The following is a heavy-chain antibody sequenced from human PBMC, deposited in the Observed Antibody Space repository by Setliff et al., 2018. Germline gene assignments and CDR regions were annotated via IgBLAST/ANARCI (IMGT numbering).Heavy chain of an antibody. CDR3: ARDVWGAGTGWFDP. V-gene: IGHV4-39*02. J-gene: IGHJ5*02. D-gene: IGHD1-1*01. Sequence: SETLSLTCTVSGGSISSGSYYWGWIRQPPRKGLEWIGSIHYSGSTYYNPSLKSRVTLSLDTSKNHLSLNPTSVTAADTAVYYCARDVWGAGTGWFDPWGLGILVTVSS. CDR2: IHYSGST. CDR1: GGSISSGSYY.